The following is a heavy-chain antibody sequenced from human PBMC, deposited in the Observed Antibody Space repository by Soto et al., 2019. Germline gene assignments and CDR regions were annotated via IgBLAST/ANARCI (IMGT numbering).Heavy chain of an antibody. CDR3: ARARDPTYYDFWSGYLND. V-gene: IGHV1-46*03. D-gene: IGHD3-3*01. CDR2: INPSGGST. CDR1: GYTFTSYY. Sequence: ASVKVSCKASGYTFTSYYMHWVRQAPGQGLEWMGIINPSGGSTSYAQKFQGRVTMTRDTSTSTVYMELSSLRSEDTAVYYFARARDPTYYDFWSGYLNDWGQGTLVTVSS. J-gene: IGHJ4*02.